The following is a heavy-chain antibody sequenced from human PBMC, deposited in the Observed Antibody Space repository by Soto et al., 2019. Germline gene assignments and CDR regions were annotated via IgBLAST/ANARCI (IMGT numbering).Heavy chain of an antibody. J-gene: IGHJ4*02. V-gene: IGHV4-38-2*01. Sequence: SETLSLTCAVSGYSISSGYYWGWIRQPPGKGLEWIGSIYHSGSTYYNPSLKSRVTISVDTSKNQFSLKLSSVTAADTAVYYCARGVVGATHSYYFDYWGQRTLVTVSS. CDR3: ARGVVGATHSYYFDY. CDR1: GYSISSGYY. D-gene: IGHD1-26*01. CDR2: IYHSGST.